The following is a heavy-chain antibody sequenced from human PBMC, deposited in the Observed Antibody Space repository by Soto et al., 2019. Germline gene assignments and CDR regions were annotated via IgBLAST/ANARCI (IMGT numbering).Heavy chain of an antibody. D-gene: IGHD6-6*01. Sequence: WASVKVSCKASGYTFTSCGISCVRQAPGQGLEWMGWISAYNGNTNYAQKLQGRVTMTTDTSTSTAYMELRSLRSDDTAVYYCARDGIAAPSWFDPWGQGTLVTVSS. CDR1: GYTFTSCG. CDR2: ISAYNGNT. V-gene: IGHV1-18*04. J-gene: IGHJ5*02. CDR3: ARDGIAAPSWFDP.